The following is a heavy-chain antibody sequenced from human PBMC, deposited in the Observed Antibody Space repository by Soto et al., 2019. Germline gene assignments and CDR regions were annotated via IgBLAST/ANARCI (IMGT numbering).Heavy chain of an antibody. Sequence: PSETLSLTCTVSGGSISSGGYFWSWVRQHPGKGLEWIGNIYYSGRTYYNPSLKSRVTISVDASTNQFSLKLSSVTAADTAAYYCARFAREENPKVGSWYYFDYWGQGTRVT. CDR1: GGSISSGGYF. D-gene: IGHD6-13*01. V-gene: IGHV4-31*03. J-gene: IGHJ4*02. CDR3: ARFAREENPKVGSWYYFDY. CDR2: IYYSGRT.